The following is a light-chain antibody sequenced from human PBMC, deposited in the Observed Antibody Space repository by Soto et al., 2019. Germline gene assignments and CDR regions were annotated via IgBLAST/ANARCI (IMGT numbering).Light chain of an antibody. CDR3: QQYHTTPNT. Sequence: DVVMTQSPDSLAVSLGERAAINCKSSQNLLFSSNNKNSLAWYQQKPGQPPKLLIYWASTRESGAPDRFSGSGSGTDFTLTIRSLQVEDVAVYYCQQYHTTPNTFGQGTKVEIK. V-gene: IGKV4-1*01. CDR2: WAS. CDR1: QNLLFSSNNKNS. J-gene: IGKJ2*01.